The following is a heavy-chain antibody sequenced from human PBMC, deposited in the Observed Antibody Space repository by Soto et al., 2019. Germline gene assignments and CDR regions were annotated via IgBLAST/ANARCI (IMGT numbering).Heavy chain of an antibody. J-gene: IGHJ3*02. D-gene: IGHD2-15*01. CDR3: ARDLVKCSGGSCYSLGAFDI. CDR2: IWYDGINK. Sequence: PGGSLRLSCAASGFTFSSYGMHWVRQAPGKGLEWVAVIWYDGINKFYADSVKCRFTISRDNSKNTLYLQMNSLRAEDTAVYYCARDLVKCSGGSCYSLGAFDIWGQGTMVTVSS. V-gene: IGHV3-33*01. CDR1: GFTFSSYG.